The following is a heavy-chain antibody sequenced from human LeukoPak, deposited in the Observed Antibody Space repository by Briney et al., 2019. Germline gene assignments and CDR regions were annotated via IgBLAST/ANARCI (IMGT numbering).Heavy chain of an antibody. D-gene: IGHD1-26*01. CDR1: GYTFTSYD. V-gene: IGHV1-8*01. CDR3: ARDKSRGSYYFDY. Sequence: AASVKVSCKASGYTFTSYDINWVRQATGQGLEWMGWMNPNSGNTGYAQKFQGRVTMTRNTSISTAYMELSRLRSDDTAVYYCARDKSRGSYYFDYWGQGTLVTVSS. CDR2: MNPNSGNT. J-gene: IGHJ4*02.